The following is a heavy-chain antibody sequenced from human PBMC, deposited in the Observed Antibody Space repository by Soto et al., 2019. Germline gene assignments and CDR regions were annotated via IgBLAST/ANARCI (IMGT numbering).Heavy chain of an antibody. CDR2: IYPGDSDT. D-gene: IGHD2-8*01. J-gene: IGHJ6*02. V-gene: IGHV5-51*01. CDR3: ARLSDCTNGVCYYYGMDV. CDR1: GYSFTSYW. Sequence: LGESLKISCKGSGYSFTSYWIGWVRQMPGKGLEWMGIIYPGDSDTRYSPSFQGQVTISADKSISTAYLQWSSLKASDTAMYYCARLSDCTNGVCYYYGMDVWGQGTTVTVSS.